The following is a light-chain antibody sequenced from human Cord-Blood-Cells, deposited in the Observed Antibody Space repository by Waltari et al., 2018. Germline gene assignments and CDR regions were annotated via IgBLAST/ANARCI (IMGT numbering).Light chain of an antibody. CDR2: AAS. CDR1: QSISSS. J-gene: IGKJ2*01. CDR3: PQSYSTPYT. Sequence: DVQMTQSPSSLSASVGDRVTITCRARQSISSSFNWYQQKPEKAPKLLIYAASSLQSGVPSRFRGSASGTDFTLTISSLQPEDFATYYCPQSYSTPYTFGQGTTLEIK. V-gene: IGKV1-39*01.